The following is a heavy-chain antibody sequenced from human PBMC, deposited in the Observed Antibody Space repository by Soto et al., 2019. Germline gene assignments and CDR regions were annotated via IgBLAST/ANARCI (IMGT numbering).Heavy chain of an antibody. CDR1: GFTFSNYA. V-gene: IGHV3-30-3*01. J-gene: IGHJ4*02. Sequence: QVQLVESGGGVVQPGRSLRLSCAASGFTFSNYAMHWVRQPPGKGLEWVTVISYDGSNKYYADSVKGRFTISRDNSKNTVYLQRVSMRAEDTGVYDCASGLGGFDGDYSYFDYWGQGTLVTVFS. CDR3: ASGLGGFDGDYSYFDY. D-gene: IGHD4-17*01. CDR2: ISYDGSNK.